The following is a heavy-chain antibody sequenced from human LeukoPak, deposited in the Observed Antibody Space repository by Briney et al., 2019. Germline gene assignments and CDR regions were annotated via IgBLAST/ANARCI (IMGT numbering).Heavy chain of an antibody. CDR1: GFTFSSYS. CDR3: ARDSRSSREKEHDY. J-gene: IGHJ4*02. D-gene: IGHD2-2*01. V-gene: IGHV3-21*01. Sequence: GGSLRLSCAASGFTFSSYSMNWVRQAPGKGLEWVSSISSSSSYIYYADSVKGRFTISRDNAKNSLYLQMNSLRAEDTAVYYCARDSRSSREKEHDYWGQGTLVTVSS. CDR2: ISSSSSYI.